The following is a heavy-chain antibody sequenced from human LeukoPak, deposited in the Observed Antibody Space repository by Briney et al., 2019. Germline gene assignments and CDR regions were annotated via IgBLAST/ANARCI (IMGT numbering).Heavy chain of an antibody. CDR2: IYSGGST. V-gene: IGHV3-53*01. J-gene: IGHJ4*02. CDR1: GFTVSSNY. D-gene: IGHD3-22*01. Sequence: GGSLRLSCAASGFTVSSNYMSWVRQALGKGLEWVSVIYSGGSTYYADSVKGRFTISRDNSKNTLYLQMNSLRAEDTAVYYCAGSSGYYYAYFDYWGQGTLVTVSS. CDR3: AGSSGYYYAYFDY.